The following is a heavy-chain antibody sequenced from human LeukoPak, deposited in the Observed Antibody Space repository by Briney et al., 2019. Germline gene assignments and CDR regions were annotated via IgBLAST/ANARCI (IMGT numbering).Heavy chain of an antibody. CDR1: GFTVSSNY. Sequence: GGSLRLSCAASGFTVSSNYMSWVRQAPGKGLEWVSVIYSGGSTYYAGSVKGRFTISRDNSKNTLYLQMNSLRAEDTAVYYCVDFWSGPWGQGTLVTVSS. CDR2: IYSGGST. D-gene: IGHD3-3*01. J-gene: IGHJ5*02. CDR3: VDFWSGP. V-gene: IGHV3-53*01.